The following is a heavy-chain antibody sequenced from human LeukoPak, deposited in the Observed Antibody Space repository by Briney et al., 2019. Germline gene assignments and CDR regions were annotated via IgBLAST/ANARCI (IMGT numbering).Heavy chain of an antibody. CDR3: ARLGRDGYNPLFDY. Sequence: PSETLSLTCTVSGGSISSHYWTWIRQPPGKGLDWIGYIYSPGTTNYNPSLKSRVTISVDTSKNQFSLKLSSVTAADTAVYYCARLGRDGYNPLFDYWGQGTLVTVSS. J-gene: IGHJ4*02. D-gene: IGHD5-24*01. CDR1: GGSISSHY. V-gene: IGHV4-4*08. CDR2: IYSPGTT.